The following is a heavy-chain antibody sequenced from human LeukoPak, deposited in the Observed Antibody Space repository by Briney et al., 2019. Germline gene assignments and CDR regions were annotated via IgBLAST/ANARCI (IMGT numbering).Heavy chain of an antibody. CDR1: GFTFSSYE. J-gene: IGHJ3*01. CDR3: ARLNYAILSGNDPRAFDV. Sequence: GGSLRLSCAGSGFTFSSYEMNWVRQAPGKGLEWVSHISSSGRIIYYADSVKGRFTISRDNAKNSLYLQMNSLRAEDTAVYYCARLNYAILSGNDPRAFDVWGRGTMVTVSS. V-gene: IGHV3-48*03. CDR2: ISSSGRII. D-gene: IGHD3-9*01.